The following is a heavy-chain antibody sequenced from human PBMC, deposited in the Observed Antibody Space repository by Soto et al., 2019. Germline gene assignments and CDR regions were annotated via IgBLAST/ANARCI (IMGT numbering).Heavy chain of an antibody. J-gene: IGHJ6*02. Sequence: ASVKVSCKASGYTFTSYYMHWVRQAPGQGLEWMGIINPSGGGTSYAQKFQGRVTMTRDTSTSAVYMELSSLRSEDTAVYYCARVLGMGGSSSVNFYYYGMDVWGQGTTVTVSS. CDR2: INPSGGGT. V-gene: IGHV1-46*01. D-gene: IGHD2-15*01. CDR3: ARVLGMGGSSSVNFYYYGMDV. CDR1: GYTFTSYY.